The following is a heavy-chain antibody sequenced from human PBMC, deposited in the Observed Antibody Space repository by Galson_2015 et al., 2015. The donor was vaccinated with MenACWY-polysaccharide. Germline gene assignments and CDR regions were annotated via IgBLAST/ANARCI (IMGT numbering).Heavy chain of an antibody. Sequence: ATLSLPCTVSGGSVSSYYWSWIRQSPGKGPEWIGYIYYSGITNYNPSLKSRVTISIDTSKNQFSLRVNSVTAADTAVYYCARHGGVTMVRGVLYAFDMWVRGTMVAVSS. CDR1: GGSVSSYY. CDR3: ARHGGVTMVRGVLYAFDM. V-gene: IGHV4-59*08. J-gene: IGHJ3*02. D-gene: IGHD3-10*01. CDR2: IYYSGIT.